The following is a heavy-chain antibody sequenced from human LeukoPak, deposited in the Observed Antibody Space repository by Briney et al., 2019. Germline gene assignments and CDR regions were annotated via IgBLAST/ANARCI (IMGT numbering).Heavy chain of an antibody. CDR3: ARGRMATIRFYFDY. CDR2: ISSNGRIT. Sequence: GGSLRLSCAASGFTFSSYALHWVRQGPGKGLEYVSAISSNGRITDYATSVKGRFTISRDDSKSTLYLQMGSLRAEDMAVYYCARGRMATIRFYFDYWGQGTLVTVSP. D-gene: IGHD5-24*01. V-gene: IGHV3-64*01. CDR1: GFTFSSYA. J-gene: IGHJ4*02.